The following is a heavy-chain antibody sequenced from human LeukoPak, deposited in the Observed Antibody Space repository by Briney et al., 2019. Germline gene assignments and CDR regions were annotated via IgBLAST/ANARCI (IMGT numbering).Heavy chain of an antibody. CDR3: ASGGNWNRHDY. CDR1: GVSISSYY. J-gene: IGHJ4*02. V-gene: IGHV4-59*01. Sequence: PSETLSLTCTVSGVSISSYYWSWIRQPPGKGLEWIGYIYYSGCSYYNPSLKRRVTMSVDTSKNNFSLKLNSVTAADTAVYYCASGGNWNRHDYWGQGTLITVSS. CDR2: IYYSGCS. D-gene: IGHD1-1*01.